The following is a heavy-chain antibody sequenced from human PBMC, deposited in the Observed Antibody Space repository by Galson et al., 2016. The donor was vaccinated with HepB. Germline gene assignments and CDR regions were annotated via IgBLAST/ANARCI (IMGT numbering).Heavy chain of an antibody. V-gene: IGHV3-72*01. D-gene: IGHD3-22*01. CDR2: SRNNADSYAT. CDR3: ARVEYSSGCFDY. Sequence: SLRLSCAVSGFTFSGHYMDWVRQAPGKGLEWVGRSRNNADSYATEYAASVKGRFSISREHSKNLLYLQMDSLKTEDTAVYYCARVEYSSGCFDYWGQGTLVVVSS. CDR1: GFTFSGHY. J-gene: IGHJ4*02.